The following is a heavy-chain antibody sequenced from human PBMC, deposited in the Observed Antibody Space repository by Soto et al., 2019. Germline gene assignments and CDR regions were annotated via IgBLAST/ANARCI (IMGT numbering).Heavy chain of an antibody. D-gene: IGHD6-19*01. V-gene: IGHV4-59*01. CDR2: IYYSGST. J-gene: IGHJ6*03. CDR1: GGSISSYY. CDR3: ARDSHEEGGWYEGGYYYMDV. Sequence: SETLSLTCTVSGGSISSYYWSWIRQPPGKGLEWIGYIYYSGSTNYNPSLKSRVTISVDTSKNQFSLKLSSVTAADTAVYYCARDSHEEGGWYEGGYYYMDVWGKGTTVTVSS.